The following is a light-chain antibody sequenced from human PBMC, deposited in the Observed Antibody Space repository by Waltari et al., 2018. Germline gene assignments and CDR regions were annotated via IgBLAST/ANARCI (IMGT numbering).Light chain of an antibody. Sequence: DIVMTQSPDSLAVSLGERATVNCKSSQSLLYSSNNKNYLVWYQQKPGQPPKLLIYWASTRESGVPDRFSGSGSGTDFTLTISSPQAEDVAVYYCQQYYTTPLTFGGGTKVEIK. V-gene: IGKV4-1*01. CDR2: WAS. CDR1: QSLLYSSNNKNY. CDR3: QQYYTTPLT. J-gene: IGKJ4*01.